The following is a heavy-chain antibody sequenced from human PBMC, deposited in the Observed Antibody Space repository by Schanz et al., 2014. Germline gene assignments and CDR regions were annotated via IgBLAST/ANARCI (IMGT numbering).Heavy chain of an antibody. V-gene: IGHV3-23*04. D-gene: IGHD5-12*01. Sequence: EVQLVESGGGLVQPGGSLRLSCAASGFTFSSYWMHWVRQAPGKGLVWVSALSARGHRTQYADSVMGRFTISSDISKNTLYLEMTSLRVEDTAVYYCARWRVGGLNILADDYDIWGQGTEVIVSS. J-gene: IGHJ3*02. CDR2: LSARGHRT. CDR3: ARWRVGGLNILADDYDI. CDR1: GFTFSSYW.